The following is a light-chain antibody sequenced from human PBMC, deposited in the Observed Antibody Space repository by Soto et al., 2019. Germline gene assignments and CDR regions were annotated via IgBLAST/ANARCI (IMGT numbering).Light chain of an antibody. CDR3: QQYNNWLWT. Sequence: ATLSCRARQSVSSNLAWYQQKPGQAPRLLIYGAYTRATGITARFSGSGSGTEFSLSISSLQSEDFAVYYCQQYNNWLWTVGPVTKVEIK. CDR2: GAY. J-gene: IGKJ1*01. V-gene: IGKV3-15*01. CDR1: QSVSSN.